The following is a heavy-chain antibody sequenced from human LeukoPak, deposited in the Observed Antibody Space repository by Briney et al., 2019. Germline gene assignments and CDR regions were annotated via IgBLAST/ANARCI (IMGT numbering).Heavy chain of an antibody. CDR1: GFTFSSYW. CDR3: ARVWAVAGNFDY. D-gene: IGHD6-19*01. Sequence: GGSLRLSCAASGFTFSSYWMSWLRQAPGKGLEWVANIKKDGREKYYVDSVKGRFTISRDNAKNSLYLQMNSLSDAATSVYYCARVWAVAGNFDYCGQGTLVTVSS. J-gene: IGHJ4*02. V-gene: IGHV3-7*01. CDR2: IKKDGREK.